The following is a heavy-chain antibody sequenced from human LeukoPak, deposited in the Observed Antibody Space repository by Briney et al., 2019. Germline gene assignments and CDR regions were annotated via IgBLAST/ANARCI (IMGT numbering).Heavy chain of an antibody. CDR3: VKGRAGVAGRGFDY. CDR1: GFIFSSYA. Sequence: PGGSLRLSCSASGFIFSSYALHWVRQAPGKGLEYVSAISYNGGSTHYADSVKGRFTISRDNSKNTLLLQMSSLRAEDTAMYYCVKGRAGVAGRGFDYWGQGTLVTVSS. CDR2: ISYNGGST. D-gene: IGHD3-10*01. V-gene: IGHV3-64D*06. J-gene: IGHJ4*02.